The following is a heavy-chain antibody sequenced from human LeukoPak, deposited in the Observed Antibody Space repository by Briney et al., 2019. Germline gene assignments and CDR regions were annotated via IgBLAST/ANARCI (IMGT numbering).Heavy chain of an antibody. D-gene: IGHD3-10*01. CDR3: ARQDNGSGLDY. V-gene: IGHV4-38-2*02. CDR1: GYSISSGYY. Sequence: PSEALSLTCTVSGYSISSGYYWGWIRQPPGKGLEWIGNIYHSGSTYYNPSLKSRVTISLDTSKNQFSLKLSSVTAADTAVYYCARQDNGSGLDYWGQGTLVTVSS. J-gene: IGHJ4*02. CDR2: IYHSGST.